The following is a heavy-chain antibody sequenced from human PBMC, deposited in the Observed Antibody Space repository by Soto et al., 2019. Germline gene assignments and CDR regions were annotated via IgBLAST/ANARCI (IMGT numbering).Heavy chain of an antibody. D-gene: IGHD7-27*01. CDR3: STGRQMGY. V-gene: IGHV3-23*01. J-gene: IGHJ4*02. Sequence: EVQVLESGGALVQPGGSLRLSCAASGFTFSNYAMTWVRQAPGKGLEWVSTISGSGDSIYYAGSVKGRFTSSRDNSKNTLYLQMNSLRADDWAVYYCSTGRQMGYWGQGTLVIFSS. CDR2: ISGSGDSI. CDR1: GFTFSNYA.